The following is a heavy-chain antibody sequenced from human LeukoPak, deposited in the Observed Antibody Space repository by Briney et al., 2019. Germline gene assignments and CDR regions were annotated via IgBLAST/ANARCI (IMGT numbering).Heavy chain of an antibody. CDR1: GFTFSSYS. Sequence: PGGSLRLSCAASGFTFSSYSMNWVRQAPGKGLEWVSYISSSSSTIYYADSVKGRFTISRDNAKNSLYLQMNSLRDEDTAVYYCARDRLFEDSDYDSKTAESSYYFDYWGQGTLVTVSS. CDR3: ARDRLFEDSDYDSKTAESSYYFDY. D-gene: IGHD4-11*01. J-gene: IGHJ4*02. CDR2: ISSSSSTI. V-gene: IGHV3-48*02.